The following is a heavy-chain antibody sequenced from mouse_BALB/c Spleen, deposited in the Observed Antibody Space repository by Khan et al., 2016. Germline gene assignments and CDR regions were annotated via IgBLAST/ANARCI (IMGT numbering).Heavy chain of an antibody. CDR2: INPSTGYT. D-gene: IGHD1-1*01. J-gene: IGHJ4*01. Sequence: QVQLQQSGADLAKPGASVKMSCKASGYTFTSYWMHWVKQRPGQGLEWIGYINPSTGYTEYNQKLKEKATSTADKSASSAYMQVSSLPSANSAVYYCASYYGSSYAMHYRGQGTSATISS. CDR3: ASYYGSSYAMHY. V-gene: IGHV1-7*01. CDR1: GYTFTSYW.